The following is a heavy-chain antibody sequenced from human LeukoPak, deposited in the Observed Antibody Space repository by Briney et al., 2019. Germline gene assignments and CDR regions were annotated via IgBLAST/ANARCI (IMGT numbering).Heavy chain of an antibody. CDR1: GFTFTSSA. D-gene: IGHD2-21*02. Sequence: SVKVSCKASGFTFTSSAVQWVRQARGQRLEWIGWIVVGSGNTNYAQKFQERVTITRDMSTSTAYMELSSLRSEDTAVYYCAADRGTVVTEYYYYGMDVWGQGTTVTVSS. J-gene: IGHJ6*02. CDR3: AADRGTVVTEYYYYGMDV. CDR2: IVVGSGNT. V-gene: IGHV1-58*01.